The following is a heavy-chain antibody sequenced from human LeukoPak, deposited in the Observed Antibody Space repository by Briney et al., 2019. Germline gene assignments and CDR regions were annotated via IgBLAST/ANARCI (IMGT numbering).Heavy chain of an antibody. CDR1: GFTFSSYE. Sequence: GGSLRLSCAASGFTFSSYEMNWVRQAPGKGLEWVSYISSSGRTMYYADSVKGRFTISRDNSKNTLYLQMNSLRAEDTAVYYCAKDFRIVGATTPLDYWGQGTLVTVSS. V-gene: IGHV3-48*03. CDR3: AKDFRIVGATTPLDY. CDR2: ISSSGRTM. D-gene: IGHD1-26*01. J-gene: IGHJ4*02.